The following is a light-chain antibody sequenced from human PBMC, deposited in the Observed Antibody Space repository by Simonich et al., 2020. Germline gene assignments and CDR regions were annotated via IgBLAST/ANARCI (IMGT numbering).Light chain of an antibody. V-gene: IGKV1-33*01. CDR1: QDISNY. J-gene: IGKJ5*01. CDR2: DAS. CDR3: QQYYSTPSIT. Sequence: DIQMTQSPSSLSASVGDRVTITCQASQDISNYLNWYQQKPGKAPKLLIYDASNLETGVPSRFSGSGSGTDFTFTISSLQAEDVAVYYCQQYYSTPSITFGQGTRLEIK.